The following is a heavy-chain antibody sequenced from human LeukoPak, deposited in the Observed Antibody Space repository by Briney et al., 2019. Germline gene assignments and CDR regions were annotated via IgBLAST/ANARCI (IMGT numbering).Heavy chain of an antibody. CDR1: GYTFTSYY. Sequence: ASVKVSCKASGYTFTSYYMHWVRQAPGQGLEWMGIINPSGGSTSYAQKFQGRVTMTRDTSTSTVYMELSSLRSEDTAVYYCAKDFIARRAVAGPQRSLGFDYWGQGTLVTVSS. CDR2: INPSGGST. V-gene: IGHV1-46*01. CDR3: AKDFIARRAVAGPQRSLGFDY. D-gene: IGHD6-19*01. J-gene: IGHJ4*02.